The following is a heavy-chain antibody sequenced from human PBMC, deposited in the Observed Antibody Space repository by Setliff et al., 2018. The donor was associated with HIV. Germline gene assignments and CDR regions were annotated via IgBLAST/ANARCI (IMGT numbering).Heavy chain of an antibody. D-gene: IGHD4-4*01. CDR2: IHPDNDNR. V-gene: IGHV1-3*01. CDR1: GYTFNSYL. CDR3: ARFSSVSAAIDN. Sequence: GASVKVSCKASGYTFNSYLVYWVRQAHGQRLEWMGWIHPDNDNREYSQRFQGRLTMTRDTSASMVYMELNSLTYEDTAGYFCARFSSVSAAIDNWGPGTLVTVSS. J-gene: IGHJ4*02.